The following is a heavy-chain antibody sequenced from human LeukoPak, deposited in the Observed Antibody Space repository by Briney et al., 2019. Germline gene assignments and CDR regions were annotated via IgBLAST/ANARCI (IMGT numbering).Heavy chain of an antibody. CDR1: GFTFSSYA. V-gene: IGHV3-23*01. CDR2: ISGSGGST. D-gene: IGHD2-2*01. J-gene: IGHJ4*02. CDR3: AKDGTLNLGYCSSTSCSSADY. Sequence: HPGGSLRLSCAASGFTFSSYAMSWVRQAPGKGLEWVSAISGSGGSTYYADSVKGRFTISRDNSKNTLYLQMNSLRAEDTAVYYCAKDGTLNLGYCSSTSCSSADYWGQGTLVTVSS.